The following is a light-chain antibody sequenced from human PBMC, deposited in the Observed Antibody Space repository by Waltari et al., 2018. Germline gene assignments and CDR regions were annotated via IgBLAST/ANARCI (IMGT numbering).Light chain of an antibody. CDR3: QQYTAYALT. Sequence: DIQMTQSHSTLSASVGDRVTITCRASQSIGSYLAWYQQKPGKAPNLLIYKASSLQSGVPSRFSGSGSGTEFTLTISSLQPDDFATYYCQQYTAYALTFGGGTKVEIQ. CDR2: KAS. V-gene: IGKV1-5*03. CDR1: QSIGSY. J-gene: IGKJ4*01.